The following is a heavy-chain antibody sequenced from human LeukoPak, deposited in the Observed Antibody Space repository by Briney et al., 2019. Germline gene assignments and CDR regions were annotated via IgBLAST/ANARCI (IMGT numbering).Heavy chain of an antibody. D-gene: IGHD3-9*01. CDR3: ARDYGDEQLRYFDWLPGAFDI. CDR2: IIPIFGTA. Sequence: SVKVSCTASGGTFSSYAISWVRQAPGQGLEWMGGIIPIFGTANYAQKFQGRVTITADASTSTAYMELSSLRSEDTAVYYCARDYGDEQLRYFDWLPGAFDIWGQGTMVTVSS. V-gene: IGHV1-69*01. J-gene: IGHJ3*02. CDR1: GGTFSSYA.